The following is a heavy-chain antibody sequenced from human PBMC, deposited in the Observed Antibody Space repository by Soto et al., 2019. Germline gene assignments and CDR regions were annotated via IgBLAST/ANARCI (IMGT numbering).Heavy chain of an antibody. CDR1: GYTFTSYY. V-gene: IGHV1-46*03. CDR3: ARDPLWGRTTVTTHFYYYYMDV. D-gene: IGHD4-17*01. Sequence: ASVKVSCKASGYTFTSYYMHWVRQAPGQGLEWMGIINPSGGSTSYAQKFQGRVTMTRDTSTSTVYMELSSLRSEDTAVYYCARDPLWGRTTVTTHFYYYYMDVWGKGTTVTVSS. J-gene: IGHJ6*03. CDR2: INPSGGST.